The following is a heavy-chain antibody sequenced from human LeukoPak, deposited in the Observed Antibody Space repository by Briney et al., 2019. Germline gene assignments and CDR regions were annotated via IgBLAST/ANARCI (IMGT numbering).Heavy chain of an antibody. V-gene: IGHV1-58*01. Sequence: GASVKVSCKASGFTFTRSAVQWVRRARGQRLEWIGWIVVGSGNTNYAQKFQERVTITRDMSTSIAYMELSSLRSEDTAVYYCAAQTRHYDFWSGSPPYYYYMDVWGKGTTVTVSS. CDR2: IVVGSGNT. D-gene: IGHD3-3*01. J-gene: IGHJ6*03. CDR3: AAQTRHYDFWSGSPPYYYYMDV. CDR1: GFTFTRSA.